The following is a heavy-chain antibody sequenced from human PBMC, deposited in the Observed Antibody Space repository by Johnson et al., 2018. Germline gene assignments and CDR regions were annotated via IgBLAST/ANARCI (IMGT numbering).Heavy chain of an antibody. CDR2: ILYDGSQK. CDR1: GFMFSNYG. V-gene: IGHV3-33*06. D-gene: IGHD6-6*01. J-gene: IGHJ3*01. Sequence: QVQLVESGGGVVKPGRSLTLSCAASGFMFSNYGMHWVRQAPGKGLEWVAVILYDGSQKYYADSLKGRFTISRDNSKSTLHLQINSLRVEDTAGYSCGKRRSGGSSRDDAVDCWGQGTMVTVSS. CDR3: GKRRSGGSSRDDAVDC.